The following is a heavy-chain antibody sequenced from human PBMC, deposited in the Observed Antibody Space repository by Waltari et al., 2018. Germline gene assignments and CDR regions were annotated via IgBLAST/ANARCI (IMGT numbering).Heavy chain of an antibody. V-gene: IGHV1-2*05. J-gene: IGHJ5*02. CDR3: ARDPSPLGYCSSTSCYNYNWFDP. CDR2: INPNSGGT. D-gene: IGHD2-2*02. CDR1: GYTFTGYY. Sequence: QVQLVQSGAEVKKPGASVKVSCKASGYTFTGYYMHWVRQAPGQGLEWMGRINPNSGGTNYAQKFQGRVTMTRDTSISTAYMELSRLRSDDTVVYYCARDPSPLGYCSSTSCYNYNWFDPWGQGTLVTVSS.